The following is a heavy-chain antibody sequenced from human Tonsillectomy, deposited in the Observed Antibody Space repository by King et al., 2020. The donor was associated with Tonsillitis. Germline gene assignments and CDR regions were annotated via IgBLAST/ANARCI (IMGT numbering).Heavy chain of an antibody. CDR1: GGSISPYY. V-gene: IGHV4-59*13. J-gene: IGHJ2*01. CDR3: ARDRPDWGDWYFDI. D-gene: IGHD7-27*01. CDR2: VNYRGTT. Sequence: VQLQESGPGLVKPSETLSLTCPVSGGSISPYYWSWIRQSPGKGLEWIGNVNYRGTTNYNPSINSRVTISADTSKSQVSLKLKLSSVTAADTAVYYCARDRPDWGDWYFDIWGRGTLVTVSS.